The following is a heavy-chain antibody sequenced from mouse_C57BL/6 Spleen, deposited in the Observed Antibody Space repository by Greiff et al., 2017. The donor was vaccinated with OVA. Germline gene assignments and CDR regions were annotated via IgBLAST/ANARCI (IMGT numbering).Heavy chain of an antibody. CDR1: GYTFTSYW. Sequence: QVQLQQPGAELVKPGASVKVSCKASGYTFTSYWMHWVKQRPGQGLEWIGRIHPSDSDTNYNQKFKGKATLTVDKSSSTAYMQLSSLTSEDSAVDSGASACYNNSWLAYWGQGTLVTVSA. J-gene: IGHJ3*01. V-gene: IGHV1-74*01. CDR3: ASACYNNSWLAY. CDR2: IHPSDSDT. D-gene: IGHD2-5*01.